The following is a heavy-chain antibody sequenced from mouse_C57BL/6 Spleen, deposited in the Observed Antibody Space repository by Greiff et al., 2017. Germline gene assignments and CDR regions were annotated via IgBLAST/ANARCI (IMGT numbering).Heavy chain of an antibody. V-gene: IGHV1-50*01. CDR2: IDPSDSYT. Sequence: VKLMESGAELVKPGASVKLSCKASGYTFTSYWMQWVKQRPGQGLEWIGEIDPSDSYTNYNQKFKGKATLTVDTSSSPAYMQLSSLTSEDSAVYYCARLRDSSGYGWFAYWGQGTLVTVSA. CDR1: GYTFTSYW. J-gene: IGHJ3*01. CDR3: ARLRDSSGYGWFAY. D-gene: IGHD3-2*02.